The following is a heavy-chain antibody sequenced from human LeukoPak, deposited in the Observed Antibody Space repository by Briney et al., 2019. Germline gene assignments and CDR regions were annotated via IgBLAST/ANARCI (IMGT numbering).Heavy chain of an antibody. CDR2: IIPIFGTA. CDR1: GGTFSSYA. J-gene: IGHJ6*03. V-gene: IGHV1-69*05. Sequence: ASVKVSCKASGGTFSSYAISWVRQGPGQGLELMGGIIPIFGTANYAQTFQGRVTITTDESTSTAYMELSSLRSEDTAVYYCARGTPSLNEGSSEPPQKDYYYYYMDVWGKGTTVTVSS. CDR3: ARGTPSLNEGSSEPPQKDYYYYYMDV. D-gene: IGHD1-26*01.